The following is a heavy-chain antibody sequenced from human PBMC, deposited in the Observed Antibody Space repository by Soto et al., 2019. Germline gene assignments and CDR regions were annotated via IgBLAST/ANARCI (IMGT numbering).Heavy chain of an antibody. J-gene: IGHJ4*02. CDR3: ARGPGGPDGPGDY. D-gene: IGHD2-15*01. Sequence: QVQLVQSGAEVKKPGASVKVSCKASGYTFTSYAMHWVRQAPGQRLEWMGWINAGNGNTKYSQKFQGRVTITRDTSASTSYMELSSLRSEDTAVYYCARGPGGPDGPGDYWGQGTLVTVSS. V-gene: IGHV1-3*01. CDR2: INAGNGNT. CDR1: GYTFTSYA.